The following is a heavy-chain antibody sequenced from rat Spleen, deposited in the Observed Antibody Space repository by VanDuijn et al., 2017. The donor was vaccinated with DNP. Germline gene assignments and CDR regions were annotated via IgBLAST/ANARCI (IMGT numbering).Heavy chain of an antibody. Sequence: EVQLVESGGGFVQPGRSLKLSCAASGFSFSDYNLAWVRQAPTKGLEWVAYIGSDGYAPYYGDSVKGRFTISRDNAKSTLYLQMNSLRSEDMATYYCIRWNSGHFDYWGQGVMVTVSS. CDR1: GFSFSDYN. D-gene: IGHD4-3*01. CDR3: IRWNSGHFDY. CDR2: IGSDGYAP. V-gene: IGHV5-22*01. J-gene: IGHJ2*01.